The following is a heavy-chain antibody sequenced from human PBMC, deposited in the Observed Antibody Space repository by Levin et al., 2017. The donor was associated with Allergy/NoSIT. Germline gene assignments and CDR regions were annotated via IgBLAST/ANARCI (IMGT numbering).Heavy chain of an antibody. Sequence: SETLSLTCTVSGGSISSSSYYWGWIRQPPGKGLEWIGSIYYSGSTYYNPSLKSRVTISVDTSKNQFSLKLSSVTAADTAVYYCARDQEGPTVTPVGGDYWGQGTLVTVSS. CDR3: ARDQEGPTVTPVGGDY. D-gene: IGHD4-17*01. J-gene: IGHJ4*02. CDR1: GGSISSSSYY. V-gene: IGHV4-39*07. CDR2: IYYSGST.